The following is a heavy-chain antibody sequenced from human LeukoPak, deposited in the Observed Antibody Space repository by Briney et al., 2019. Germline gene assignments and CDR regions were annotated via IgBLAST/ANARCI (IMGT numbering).Heavy chain of an antibody. CDR3: ARALERYYYDSSGYYAHFDY. CDR1: GGSISSSSYY. D-gene: IGHD3-22*01. Sequence: PSETLSLTCTVSGGSISSSSYYWGWIRQPPGKGPEWIGSIYYSGSTYYNPSLKSRVTISGDTSKNQFSLKLRSVTAADTAVYYCARALERYYYDSSGYYAHFDYWGQGTPVTVSS. J-gene: IGHJ4*02. CDR2: IYYSGST. V-gene: IGHV4-39*01.